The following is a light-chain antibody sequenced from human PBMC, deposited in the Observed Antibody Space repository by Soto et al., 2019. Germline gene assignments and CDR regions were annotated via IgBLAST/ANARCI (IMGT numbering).Light chain of an antibody. V-gene: IGKV3-15*01. J-gene: IGKJ1*01. Sequence: EIVMTQSPATLSVSPGERATLSCRASQSVSSNLARYQQKPGQAPRLLIYGASTRATGIPARFSGSGSGIEFTLTISSLQSEDFAVYHGHQYNSRPRTFGPGTKVEI. CDR3: HQYNSRPRT. CDR1: QSVSSN. CDR2: GAS.